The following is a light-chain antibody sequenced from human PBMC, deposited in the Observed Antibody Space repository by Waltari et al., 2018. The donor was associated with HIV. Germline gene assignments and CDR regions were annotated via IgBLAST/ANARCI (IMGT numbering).Light chain of an antibody. J-gene: IGLJ1*01. CDR2: DVS. Sequence: QSALTQPASVSGSPGQSTTISCTGTSSAVGGYHYVSWYQQHPGKAPKLMISDVSKRPSGVSNRFSGSKSGNTASLTISGLQAEDEADYCCCSYAGSSTYVFGTGTKVTVL. V-gene: IGLV2-23*02. CDR3: CSYAGSSTYV. CDR1: SSAVGGYHY.